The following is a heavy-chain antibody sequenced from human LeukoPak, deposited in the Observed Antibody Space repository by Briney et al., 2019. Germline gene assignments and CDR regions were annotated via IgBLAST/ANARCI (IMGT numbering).Heavy chain of an antibody. V-gene: IGHV4-59*01. D-gene: IGHD6-19*01. CDR1: GGSISSYY. Sequence: SETLSLTCTVSGGSISSYYWSWIRQPPGKGLEWIGYIYYSGRTNYNPSLESRVTISVDTSKNQFSLKLSSVTAADTAVYYCARGGSGWPLYYFDYWGQGTLVTVSS. CDR3: ARGGSGWPLYYFDY. CDR2: IYYSGRT. J-gene: IGHJ4*02.